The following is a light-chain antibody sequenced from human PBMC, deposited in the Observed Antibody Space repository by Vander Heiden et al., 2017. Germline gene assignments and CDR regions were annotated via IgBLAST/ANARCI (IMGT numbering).Light chain of an antibody. CDR1: QSVLYSSNNKNY. Sequence: GSLGERATINCKSSQSVLYSSNNKNYLAWYQQKPGQPPKLLIYWASTRESGVPDRFSGSGSGTDFTLTISSLQAEDVAVYYCQQYYSTPQTFGQGTKVXIK. CDR2: WAS. J-gene: IGKJ1*01. CDR3: QQYYSTPQT. V-gene: IGKV4-1*01.